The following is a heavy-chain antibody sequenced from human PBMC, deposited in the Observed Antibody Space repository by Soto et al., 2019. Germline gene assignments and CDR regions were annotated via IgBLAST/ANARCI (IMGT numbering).Heavy chain of an antibody. Sequence: GGSLRLSCAASGFTFDDYAMHWVRQAPGKGLEWVSGISWNSGSIGYADSVKGRFTISRDNAKNSLYLQMNSLRAEDTALYYCAKDIVPVSAAGSYMDVWGKGTTVTVSS. D-gene: IGHD2-2*01. V-gene: IGHV3-9*01. CDR3: AKDIVPVSAAGSYMDV. CDR1: GFTFDDYA. J-gene: IGHJ6*03. CDR2: ISWNSGSI.